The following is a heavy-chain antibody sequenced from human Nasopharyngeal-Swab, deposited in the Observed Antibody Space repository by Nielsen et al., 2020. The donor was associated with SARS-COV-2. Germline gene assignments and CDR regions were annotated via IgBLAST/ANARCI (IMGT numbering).Heavy chain of an antibody. J-gene: IGHJ4*02. Sequence: GGSLRLSCAASGLSVSSNYMSWVRQAPGKGLEWVSLIYPGGSTYYADSVKGRFTISRDSSRNTLYLQMNSLTAEDTAVYYCARVLDGYNGFDYWGQGTLVTVSS. CDR1: GLSVSSNY. V-gene: IGHV3-53*01. CDR2: IYPGGST. D-gene: IGHD5-24*01. CDR3: ARVLDGYNGFDY.